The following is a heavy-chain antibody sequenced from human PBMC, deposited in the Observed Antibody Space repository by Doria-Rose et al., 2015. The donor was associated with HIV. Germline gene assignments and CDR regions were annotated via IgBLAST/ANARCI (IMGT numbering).Heavy chain of an antibody. V-gene: IGHV4-34*01. CDR2: INHSGST. CDR1: GGSFSGYY. D-gene: IGHD1-1*01. Sequence: QVQLVQSGAGLVKPSETLSLTCAVFGGSFSGYYWSWIRQPPGKGLEWIGGINHSGSTNYKTFLKSRVTISLDTSKNLFSLKLSSVTAADTAVYYCARGLLRGGWNDVDYYYGMDVWGQGTTVTVSS. CDR3: ARGLLRGGWNDVDYYYGMDV. J-gene: IGHJ6*02.